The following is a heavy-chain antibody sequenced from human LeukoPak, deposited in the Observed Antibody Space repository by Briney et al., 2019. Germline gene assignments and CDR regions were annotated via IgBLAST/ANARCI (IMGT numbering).Heavy chain of an antibody. Sequence: PGGSLRLSCAASGFSFSTYAMSWVRQAPGKGLEWVLHFGGSGGTIYYADSVKGRFTISRDNSKNTLYLQMNSLRAEDTAVYYCAKSDRGGDCLLLDYWGQGTLVTVSS. J-gene: IGHJ4*02. CDR3: AKSDRGGDCLLLDY. V-gene: IGHV3-23*01. CDR2: FGGSGGTI. D-gene: IGHD2-21*02. CDR1: GFSFSTYA.